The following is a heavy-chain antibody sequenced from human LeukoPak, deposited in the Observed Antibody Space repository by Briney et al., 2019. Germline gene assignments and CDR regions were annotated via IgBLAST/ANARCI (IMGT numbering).Heavy chain of an antibody. J-gene: IGHJ4*01. CDR1: GYTLTIYY. CDR2: INPNSGDT. CDR3: AREGSGYTYGRGSYFDY. D-gene: IGHD5-18*01. V-gene: IGHV1-2*06. Sequence: ASVKVSCKASGYTLTIYYIHWVRQAPGQGLEWMGRINPNSGDTNFAQKFQGRVTMTRDTSISTAYMDLSGLRPDNTAVYYCAREGSGYTYGRGSYFDYWGHGILVTVSS.